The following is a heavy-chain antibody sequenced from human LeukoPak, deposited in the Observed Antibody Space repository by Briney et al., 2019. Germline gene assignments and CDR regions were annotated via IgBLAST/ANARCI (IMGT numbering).Heavy chain of an antibody. J-gene: IGHJ4*02. CDR3: ARDWVGASSPLDY. V-gene: IGHV3-11*05. CDR1: GFTFSDYY. CDR2: ISLTSSHI. Sequence: GGSLRLSCAASGFTFSDYYMSWIRRAPGKGLEWVSYISLTSSHIKYADSVKDRFTISRDNAKNSLYLQMNSLRAEDTAVYYCARDWVGASSPLDYWGQGTLVTVSS. D-gene: IGHD1-26*01.